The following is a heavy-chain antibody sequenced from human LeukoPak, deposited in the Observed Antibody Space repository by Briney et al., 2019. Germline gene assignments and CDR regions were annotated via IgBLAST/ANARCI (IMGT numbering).Heavy chain of an antibody. CDR2: IWYDGSNK. J-gene: IGHJ4*02. Sequence: AGGSLRLSCAASGFTFSSYGIHWVRQAPGKGLEWVAVIWYDGSNKYYADSVKGRFTISRDNSKNTLYLQMNSLRAEDTAVYYCARGREVLGDLSPLYFDYWGQGTLVTVSS. CDR3: ARGREVLGDLSPLYFDY. V-gene: IGHV3-33*01. D-gene: IGHD3-10*01. CDR1: GFTFSSYG.